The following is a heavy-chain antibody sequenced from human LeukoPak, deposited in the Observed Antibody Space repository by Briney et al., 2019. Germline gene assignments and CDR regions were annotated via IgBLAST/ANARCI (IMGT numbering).Heavy chain of an antibody. CDR1: GYTFTSYG. CDR2: ISAYNGNT. CDR3: ARANWNDDYYYYYMDV. D-gene: IGHD1-1*01. J-gene: IGHJ6*03. Sequence: ASVKVSCKASGYTFTSYGISWVRQAPGQGLEWMGWISAYNGNTNYAQKLQGRVTMTTDTSTSTAYMELRSLRSDDTAVYYCARANWNDDYYYYYMDVWGKGTTVTVSS. V-gene: IGHV1-18*01.